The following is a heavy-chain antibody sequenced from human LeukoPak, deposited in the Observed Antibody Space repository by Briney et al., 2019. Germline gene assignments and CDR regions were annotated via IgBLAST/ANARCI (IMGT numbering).Heavy chain of an antibody. CDR2: IWYDGSNK. CDR1: GFTFSSYG. Sequence: GGSLRLSCAASGFTFSSYGMHWVRQAPGKGLEWVAVIWYDGSNKYYADSVKGRFTISRDNSKNTLYLQMNSLRAEDTAVYYCARVGRGYGTLNWFDPWGQGTLVTVSS. J-gene: IGHJ5*02. D-gene: IGHD4-17*01. CDR3: ARVGRGYGTLNWFDP. V-gene: IGHV3-33*01.